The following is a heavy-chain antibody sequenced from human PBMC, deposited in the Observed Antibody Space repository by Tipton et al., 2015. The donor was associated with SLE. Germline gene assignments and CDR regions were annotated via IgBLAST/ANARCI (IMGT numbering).Heavy chain of an antibody. J-gene: IGHJ2*01. D-gene: IGHD1-26*01. CDR1: GGSISSYY. Sequence: TLSLTCTVSGGSISSYYWSWIRQPPGKGLEWIGYIYYSGSTNYNPSLKSRVTISVDRSKNQFSLKLSSVTAADTAVYYCARDPLGWEQRTDWYFDLWGGGTLVTVSS. V-gene: IGHV4-59*12. CDR3: ARDPLGWEQRTDWYFDL. CDR2: IYYSGST.